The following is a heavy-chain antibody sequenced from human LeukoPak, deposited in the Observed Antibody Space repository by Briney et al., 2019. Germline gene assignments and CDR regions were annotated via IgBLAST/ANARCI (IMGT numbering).Heavy chain of an antibody. J-gene: IGHJ3*02. CDR2: IYYSGST. V-gene: IGHV4-59*01. Sequence: PSETLSLTCTVSGGSISSYYWSWIRQPPGKGLEWIGYIYYSGSTSYNPSLKSRVTISVDTSKNQFSLKLSSVTAADTAVYYCARVWGDAFDIWGQGTMVTVSS. CDR1: GGSISSYY. D-gene: IGHD3-16*01. CDR3: ARVWGDAFDI.